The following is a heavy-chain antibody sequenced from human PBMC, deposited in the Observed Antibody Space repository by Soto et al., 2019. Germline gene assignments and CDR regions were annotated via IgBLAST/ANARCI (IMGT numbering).Heavy chain of an antibody. D-gene: IGHD3-22*01. J-gene: IGHJ4*02. Sequence: SVKVSCKASGGTFSSYAISWVRQAPGQGLEWMGGIIPIFGTANYAQKFQGRVTITADESTSTAYMELSSLRSEDTAVYYCASAYYYDSSGYYYEPIYYFDYWGQGTLVTVSS. CDR2: IIPIFGTA. V-gene: IGHV1-69*13. CDR1: GGTFSSYA. CDR3: ASAYYYDSSGYYYEPIYYFDY.